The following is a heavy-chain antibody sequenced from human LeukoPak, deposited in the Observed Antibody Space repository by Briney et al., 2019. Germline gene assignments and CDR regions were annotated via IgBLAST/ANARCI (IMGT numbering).Heavy chain of an antibody. Sequence: SQTLSLTCTVSGGSISSGGYYWSWIRQHPGKGLEWIGYIYYSGSTYYNPSLKSRVTISEDTSKNQFSLKLSSVTAADTAVYYCARGSSSWPFDYWGQGTLVTVSS. CDR1: GGSISSGGYY. D-gene: IGHD6-6*01. J-gene: IGHJ4*02. CDR3: ARGSSSWPFDY. V-gene: IGHV4-31*03. CDR2: IYYSGST.